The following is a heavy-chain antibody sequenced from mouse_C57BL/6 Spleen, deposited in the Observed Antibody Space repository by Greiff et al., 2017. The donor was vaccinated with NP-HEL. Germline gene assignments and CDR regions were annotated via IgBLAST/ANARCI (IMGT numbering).Heavy chain of an antibody. CDR1: GYTFTDYN. D-gene: IGHD2-1*01. Sequence: EVQLQQSGPELVKPGASVKIPCKASGYTFTDYNMDWVKQSHGKSLEWIGDINPNNGGTIYNQKFKGKATLTVDKSSSTAYMELRSLTSEDTAVYDCVIDYYGNLGFAYWGQGTLVTVSA. V-gene: IGHV1-18*01. CDR3: VIDYYGNLGFAY. J-gene: IGHJ3*01. CDR2: INPNNGGT.